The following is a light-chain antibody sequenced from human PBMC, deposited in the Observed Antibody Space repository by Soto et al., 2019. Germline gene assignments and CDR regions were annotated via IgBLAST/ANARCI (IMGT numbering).Light chain of an antibody. CDR3: QQYNTWPRT. CDR2: DAS. J-gene: IGKJ1*01. V-gene: IGKV3-15*01. CDR1: QSVNSD. Sequence: EIVMTQSPATLSVSPGERATLSCRASQSVNSDLAWYQQKPGQAPRLLIYDASTRATGVPARFSGSGSGTEFTLTISSLQSEDFAVYYCQQYNTWPRTFGQGTKVDIK.